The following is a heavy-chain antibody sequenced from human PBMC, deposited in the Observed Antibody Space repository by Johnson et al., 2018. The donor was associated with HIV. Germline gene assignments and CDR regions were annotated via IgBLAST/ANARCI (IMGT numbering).Heavy chain of an antibody. Sequence: QVQLVESGGGVVQPGRSLRLSCTASGFTFSRYAMHWVRQAPGKGLAWVAVISYDGSNKYYADSVKGRFTISRDNSKNTLYLQMNSLRAEDTAVYYCARSIVGAIVDAFDMWGQATMVTVSS. CDR2: ISYDGSNK. V-gene: IGHV3-30-3*01. J-gene: IGHJ3*02. CDR1: GFTFSRYA. CDR3: ARSIVGAIVDAFDM. D-gene: IGHD1-26*01.